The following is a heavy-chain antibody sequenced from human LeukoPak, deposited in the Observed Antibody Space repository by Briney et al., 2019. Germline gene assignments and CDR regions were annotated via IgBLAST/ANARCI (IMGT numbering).Heavy chain of an antibody. CDR2: ISYDGSNK. CDR1: GFTFSSYA. CDR3: ARDLLIGLSGY. V-gene: IGHV3-30-3*01. Sequence: GGSLRLSCAASGFTFSSYAMHLVRQAPGKGLEWVAVISYDGSNKYYADSVKGRFTISRDNSKNTLYLQMNSLRAEDTAVYYCARDLLIGLSGYWGQGTLVTVSS. D-gene: IGHD2/OR15-2a*01. J-gene: IGHJ4*02.